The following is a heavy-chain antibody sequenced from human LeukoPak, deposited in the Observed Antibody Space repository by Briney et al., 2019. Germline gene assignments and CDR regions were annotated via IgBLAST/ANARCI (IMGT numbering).Heavy chain of an antibody. CDR2: LYSGGTT. Sequence: GGSLRLSCAVSGFSVSSNYMTWVRQAPGKGVEWVSVLYSGGTTYYADSVKGRFTISRDNSKNTLYLQMNSLRAEDTAVYYCASEFSGCDYWGQGTLVTVSS. D-gene: IGHD6-19*01. J-gene: IGHJ4*02. CDR1: GFSVSSNY. CDR3: ASEFSGCDY. V-gene: IGHV3-53*01.